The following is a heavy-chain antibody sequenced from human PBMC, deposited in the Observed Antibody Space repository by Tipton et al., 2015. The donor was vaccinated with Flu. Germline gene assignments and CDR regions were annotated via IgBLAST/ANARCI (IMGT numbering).Heavy chain of an antibody. CDR1: GFSFSRYW. J-gene: IGHJ4*02. CDR2: IRGDGSET. CDR3: TTTRNIATAGAG. D-gene: IGHD6-13*01. V-gene: IGHV3-7*01. Sequence: SLRLSCAASGFSFSRYWMSWVRQAPGMGPEWVANIRGDGSETYYVDSVRDRFTISRDNARNSVYLQMNNLRVEDTAIYYCTTTRNIATAGAGWGQGTLVTVSS.